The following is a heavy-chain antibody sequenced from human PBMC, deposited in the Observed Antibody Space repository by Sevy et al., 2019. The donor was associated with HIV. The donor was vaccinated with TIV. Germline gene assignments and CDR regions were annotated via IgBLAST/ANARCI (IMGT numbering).Heavy chain of an antibody. D-gene: IGHD4-17*01. CDR2: IWFDGSNT. CDR1: GFTFSTYG. CDR3: ARDLEFYDYGDYGPAFMPDY. Sequence: GGSLRLSCAASGFTFSTYGMHWVRQAPGKGLEWVAVIWFDGSNTYYADSEKGRFTSSRDMAKNTLHLQMNSLRAEDRAVDYCARDLEFYDYGDYGPAFMPDYWGQGTLVTVSS. V-gene: IGHV3-33*01. J-gene: IGHJ4*02.